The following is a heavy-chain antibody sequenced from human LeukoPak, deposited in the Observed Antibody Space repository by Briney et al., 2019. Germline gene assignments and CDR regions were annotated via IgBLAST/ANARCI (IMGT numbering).Heavy chain of an antibody. D-gene: IGHD6-13*01. CDR3: ARGGGSSWQYYYYYYMDV. CDR2: INHSGST. J-gene: IGHJ6*03. Sequence: SETLPLTCAVYGGSFSGYYWSWIRQPPGKGLEWIGEINHSGSTNYNPSLKSRVTISVDTSKNQFSLKLSSVTAADTAVYYCARGGGSSWQYYYYYYMDVWGKGTTVTISS. CDR1: GGSFSGYY. V-gene: IGHV4-34*01.